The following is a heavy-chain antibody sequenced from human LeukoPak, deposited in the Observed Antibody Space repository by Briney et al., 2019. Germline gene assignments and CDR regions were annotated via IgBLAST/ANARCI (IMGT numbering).Heavy chain of an antibody. Sequence: SETLSLTCTVSGGSISSSSYYWGWIRQPPGKGLEWIGSIYYSGSTYYNPSLKSRVTISVDTSKNQFSLKLSSVTAADTAVYYCARQGMGIAAAGADYWGQGTLFTVSS. V-gene: IGHV4-39*01. CDR1: GGSISSSSYY. J-gene: IGHJ4*02. D-gene: IGHD6-13*01. CDR2: IYYSGST. CDR3: ARQGMGIAAAGADY.